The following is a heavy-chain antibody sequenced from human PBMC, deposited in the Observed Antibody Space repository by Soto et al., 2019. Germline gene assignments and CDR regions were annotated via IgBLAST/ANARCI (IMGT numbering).Heavy chain of an antibody. D-gene: IGHD3-10*01. J-gene: IGHJ4*02. Sequence: QVQLVQSGAEVKKPGASVKVSCKASGYTFTSYDINWVRQATGQGLEWMGWMNPNSGNTGYAQKFQGRVTMTRNTSISTAYMELSSLRSEDTAVYYGARASRVRGFTDLRYWGQGTLVTVSS. V-gene: IGHV1-8*01. CDR1: GYTFTSYD. CDR2: MNPNSGNT. CDR3: ARASRVRGFTDLRY.